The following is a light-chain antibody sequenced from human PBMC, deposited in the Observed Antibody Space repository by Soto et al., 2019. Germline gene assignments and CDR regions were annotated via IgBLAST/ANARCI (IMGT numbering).Light chain of an antibody. CDR1: QSVSSY. CDR2: DTS. Sequence: EIVLTQSPATLSLSPGERATLSCRASQSVSSYLAWFQQKPGQAPRLLIYDTSNRATGIPVRFSGSGSGTDFTLTITSLEPEDFAIYYCHQRSDWPLTFGGGTKVDIK. V-gene: IGKV3-11*01. J-gene: IGKJ4*01. CDR3: HQRSDWPLT.